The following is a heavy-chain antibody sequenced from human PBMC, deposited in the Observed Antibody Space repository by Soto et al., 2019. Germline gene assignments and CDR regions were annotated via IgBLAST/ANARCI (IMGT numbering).Heavy chain of an antibody. CDR3: ARDTHSAGGWFDT. D-gene: IGHD2-15*01. CDR2: IIPIFGTP. J-gene: IGHJ5*02. Sequence: QVKLMQSAAEVRKPGSSVTVSCKASGVTFSSNPISWVRQAPGQGLEWMGGIIPIFGTPHYAWKFLDRVIITADRSTHTAFMELTSLTSDDTAVYYCARDTHSAGGWFDTWGRGTLVTVSS. CDR1: GVTFSSNP. V-gene: IGHV1-69*06.